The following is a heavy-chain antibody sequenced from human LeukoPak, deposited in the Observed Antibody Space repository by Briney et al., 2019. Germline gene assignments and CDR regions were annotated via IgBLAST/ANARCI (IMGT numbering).Heavy chain of an antibody. CDR1: GFIFSTYA. V-gene: IGHV3-23*01. D-gene: IGHD3-3*01. Sequence: GGSLRLSCAASGFIFSTYAVRWFRQAPGKGLAGVSLIGGRDGRARYADCVKGRFNISSDNSKKKLYLQMTSMRAEDKAVYYCARDGRITIFGVGVIWGNWLGPWGPGTLVTVSS. J-gene: IGHJ5*02. CDR3: ARDGRITIFGVGVIWGNWLGP. CDR2: IGGRDGRA.